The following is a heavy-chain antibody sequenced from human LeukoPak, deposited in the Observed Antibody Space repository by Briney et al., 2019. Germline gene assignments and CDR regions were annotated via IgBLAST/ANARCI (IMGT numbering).Heavy chain of an antibody. V-gene: IGHV4-59*01. D-gene: IGHD6-19*01. CDR2: SGST. CDR1: GGSISSDY. J-gene: IGHJ4*02. CDR3: ARGYSSGWYYFDY. Sequence: SETLSLTCTVSGGSISSDYWSCVRQPPGKGLEWIGYSGSTNYNPSLKSRVTISVDTSKNQFSLNLSSVTAADTALYYCARGYSSGWYYFDYWGQGTLVTVSS.